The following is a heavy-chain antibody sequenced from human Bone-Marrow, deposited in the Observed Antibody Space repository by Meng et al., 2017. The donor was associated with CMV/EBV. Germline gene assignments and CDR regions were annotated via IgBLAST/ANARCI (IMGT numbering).Heavy chain of an antibody. CDR3: AWDGAS. CDR1: GFTFSSYA. Sequence: GESLKISCAASGFTFSSYAMSWVRQAPGKGLEWVAVISYDGSNKHSADSVRGRFTISRDNSKNTLYLQMNSLRPEDTAIYYCAWDGASWGQGTLVTVSS. J-gene: IGHJ5*02. CDR2: ISYDGSNK. V-gene: IGHV3-30-3*01. D-gene: IGHD3-10*01.